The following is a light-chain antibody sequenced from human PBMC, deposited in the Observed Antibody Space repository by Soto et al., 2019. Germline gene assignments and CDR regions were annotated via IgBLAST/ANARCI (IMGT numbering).Light chain of an antibody. CDR2: DVT. CDR1: SSDVGGYNY. V-gene: IGLV2-11*01. Sequence: QSVLTQPRSVSGSPGQSVTISCTGTSSDVGGYNYVSWYQQHPGKAPKLIIYDVTKRPSGVPDRFSASKSGNTASLTISGLQAGDEADYYCCSYAGSYTVVFGGGTKLTVL. J-gene: IGLJ2*01. CDR3: CSYAGSYTVV.